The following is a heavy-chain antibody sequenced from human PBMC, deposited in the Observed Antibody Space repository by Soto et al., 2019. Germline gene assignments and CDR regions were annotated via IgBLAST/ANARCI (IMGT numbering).Heavy chain of an antibody. J-gene: IGHJ5*02. V-gene: IGHV4-31*01. D-gene: IGHD3-10*01. CDR1: GGSISSGGYY. CDR2: IYYSGST. CDR3: ARDRGSMVRGVITFKWFDP. Sequence: QVQLQESGPGLVKPSQTLSLTCTVSGGSISSGGYYWSWIRQHPGKGLEWIGYIYYSGSTYYNPSRKGLVTISVDTSKNQFSLKLSSVTAADTAGYYCARDRGSMVRGVITFKWFDPWGQGTLVTVSS.